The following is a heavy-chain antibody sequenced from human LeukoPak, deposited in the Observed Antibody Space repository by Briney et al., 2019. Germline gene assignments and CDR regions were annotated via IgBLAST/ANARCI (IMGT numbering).Heavy chain of an antibody. J-gene: IGHJ5*02. Sequence: ASVKVSCKASGNDFSDFYFNWVRQAPGRGLEWLGWINPHSRATHYAQRFRGRVTMEATITTAYMELNSLTSDDTAVYYCVTTSVTHTRDPWGQGTLVTVSS. CDR3: VTTSVTHTRDP. CDR1: GNDFSDFY. D-gene: IGHD5/OR15-5a*01. V-gene: IGHV1-2*02. CDR2: INPHSRAT.